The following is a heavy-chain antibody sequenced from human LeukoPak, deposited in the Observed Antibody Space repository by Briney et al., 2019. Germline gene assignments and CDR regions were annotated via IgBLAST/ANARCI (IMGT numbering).Heavy chain of an antibody. V-gene: IGHV3-74*01. Sequence: TGGSLRLSCAASGFTFSSYWMHWVCHAPGKGLVWVSRINSDGSRTNCADSVKGRFTISRDNAKNTLYLQMNSLRAEDTAVYYCVRFRDRDYWGQGTLVTVSS. CDR3: VRFRDRDY. J-gene: IGHJ4*02. CDR1: GFTFSSYW. CDR2: INSDGSRT. D-gene: IGHD2-21*02.